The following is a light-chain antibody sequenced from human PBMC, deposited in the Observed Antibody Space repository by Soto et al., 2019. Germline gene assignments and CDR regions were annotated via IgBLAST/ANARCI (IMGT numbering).Light chain of an antibody. CDR2: AAS. V-gene: IGKV1-27*01. Sequence: DIQMTQSPSSLSASVGDRVTITCRASQGISNYLAWYQQKPGKVPKLLIYAASTLQSGVPSRFSGSGSGTDFTLTISRLQPEDFATYYSPKHNSAALVSFGPGTKVDIK. CDR1: QGISNY. J-gene: IGKJ3*01. CDR3: PKHNSAALVS.